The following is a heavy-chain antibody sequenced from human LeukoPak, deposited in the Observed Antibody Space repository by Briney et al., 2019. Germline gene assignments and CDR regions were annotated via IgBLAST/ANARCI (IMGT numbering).Heavy chain of an antibody. D-gene: IGHD3-10*01. CDR1: GGSISSSSYY. Sequence: SETLSLTCTVSGGSISSSSYYWGWIRQPPGKGLEWIGSIYYSGSTYYNPSLKSRVTISVDTSKNQFSLKLSSVTAADTAVYYCARLLLWIDYWGQGTLVTVSS. J-gene: IGHJ4*02. CDR2: IYYSGST. V-gene: IGHV4-39*01. CDR3: ARLLLWIDY.